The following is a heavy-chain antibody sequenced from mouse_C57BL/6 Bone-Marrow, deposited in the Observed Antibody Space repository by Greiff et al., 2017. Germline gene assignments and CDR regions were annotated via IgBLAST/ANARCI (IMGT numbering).Heavy chain of an antibody. Sequence: QVQLVQPGAELVKPGASVKLSCKASGYTFTSYWMLWVKQRPDQGLEWIGEIDHFDSYTNYNKQLKGKATLTVDTSSSTAYMQLSSLTSEDSAVYDCAREGPYGSPLMDYWGRGTSVTVSS. D-gene: IGHD1-1*01. CDR2: IDHFDSYT. J-gene: IGHJ4*01. V-gene: IGHV1-50*01. CDR3: AREGPYGSPLMDY. CDR1: GYTFTSYW.